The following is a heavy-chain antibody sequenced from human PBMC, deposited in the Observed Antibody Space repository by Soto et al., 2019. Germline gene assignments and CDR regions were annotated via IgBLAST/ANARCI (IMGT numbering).Heavy chain of an antibody. CDR3: AIYCSSTSGYSYYYYMDV. J-gene: IGHJ6*03. V-gene: IGHV1-69*02. Sequence: QVQLVQSGAEVKKPGSSVKVSCKASGGTFSSYTISWVRQAPGQGLEWMGRIIPILGIANYAQKFQGRVTITADKSTSTAYMELSSLRSEDTAVYYCAIYCSSTSGYSYYYYMDVWGKGTTVTVSS. D-gene: IGHD2-2*01. CDR2: IIPILGIA. CDR1: GGTFSSYT.